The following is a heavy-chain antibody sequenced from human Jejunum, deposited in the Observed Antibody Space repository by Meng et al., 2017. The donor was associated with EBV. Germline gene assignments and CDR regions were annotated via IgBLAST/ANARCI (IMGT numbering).Heavy chain of an antibody. Sequence: EVQLVESGGGLVERGGTVRLACDASGFTFSTDTMNWVRQAPGKGLEWVSSISSSSSYIYYADSVKGRFTISRDNAKNSLFLQMNSLRAEDTAVYYCARDRETYSSSQADYRGQGTLVTVS. D-gene: IGHD6-6*01. J-gene: IGHJ4*02. CDR3: ARDRETYSSSQADY. CDR2: ISSSSSYI. V-gene: IGHV3-21*06. CDR1: GFTFSTDT.